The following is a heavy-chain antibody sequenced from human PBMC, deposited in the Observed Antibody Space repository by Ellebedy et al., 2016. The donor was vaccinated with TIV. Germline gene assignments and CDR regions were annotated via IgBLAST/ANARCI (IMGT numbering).Heavy chain of an antibody. J-gene: IGHJ4*02. D-gene: IGHD6-19*01. Sequence: ASVKVSCXASGYTFTSYDINWVRQATGQGLEWMGWMNPNSGNTGYAQKFQGRVTMTRNTSISTAYMELSSLRSEDTAVYYCARGGSSGWYEGFDYWGQGTLVTVSS. CDR2: MNPNSGNT. CDR1: GYTFTSYD. V-gene: IGHV1-8*01. CDR3: ARGGSSGWYEGFDY.